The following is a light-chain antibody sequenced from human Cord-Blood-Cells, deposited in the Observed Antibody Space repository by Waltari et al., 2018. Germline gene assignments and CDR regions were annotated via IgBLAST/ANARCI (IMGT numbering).Light chain of an antibody. Sequence: QSALTQPASVSGSPGQSITISCTGTSSDVGGYNYVSWYHQHPGKAPKLMIYDVSNRPSGVSNRFSGSKSGNTASLTISGLQAEDEADYYCSSYTSGSTVVFGGGTKLTVL. CDR2: DVS. CDR1: SSDVGGYNY. CDR3: SSYTSGSTVV. J-gene: IGLJ2*01. V-gene: IGLV2-14*01.